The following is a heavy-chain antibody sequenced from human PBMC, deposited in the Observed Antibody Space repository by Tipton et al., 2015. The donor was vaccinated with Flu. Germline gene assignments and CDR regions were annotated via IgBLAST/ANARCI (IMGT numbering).Heavy chain of an antibody. J-gene: IGHJ3*02. CDR2: IYSGGST. V-gene: IGHV3-53*01. D-gene: IGHD5-24*01. Sequence: QLVQSGGGLIQPGGSLRLSCAASGFTVSSNYMSWVRRAPGKGLEWVSVIYSGGSTYYADSVKGRFTISRDNSKNTLYLQMNSLSAEDTAVDYGARERPPKGWLPYDAFGIWGQGTTVTGSS. CDR3: ARERPPKGWLPYDAFGI. CDR1: GFTVSSNY.